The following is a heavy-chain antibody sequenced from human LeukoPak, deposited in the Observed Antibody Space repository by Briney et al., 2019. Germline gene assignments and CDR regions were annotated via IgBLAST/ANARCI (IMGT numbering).Heavy chain of an antibody. V-gene: IGHV1-2*02. D-gene: IGHD3-9*01. J-gene: IGHJ5*02. Sequence: ASVKVSCKTSGYTFADYYIHWVRQAPGQGLEWMGWIYPKSGGTNSAQNFQGRVTMTRDTSISTAYMELSRLRFDDTAVYYCARVSTSGYRDWLDPWGQGTLVTVSS. CDR1: GYTFADYY. CDR2: IYPKSGGT. CDR3: ARVSTSGYRDWLDP.